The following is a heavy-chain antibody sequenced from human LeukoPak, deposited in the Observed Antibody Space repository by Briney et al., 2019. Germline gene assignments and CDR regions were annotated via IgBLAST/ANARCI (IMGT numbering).Heavy chain of an antibody. CDR1: AGSISSYY. J-gene: IGHJ3*02. Sequence: SETLSLTCTVSAGSISSYYWNWIRQPPGKGLEWLGYIYYSGSTNYNPSLKSRVTISVDTSKNQFSLKLSSVTAADTAVYYCARDSIQLLDDAFDIWGQGTMVTVSS. D-gene: IGHD2-2*01. CDR2: IYYSGST. CDR3: ARDSIQLLDDAFDI. V-gene: IGHV4-59*01.